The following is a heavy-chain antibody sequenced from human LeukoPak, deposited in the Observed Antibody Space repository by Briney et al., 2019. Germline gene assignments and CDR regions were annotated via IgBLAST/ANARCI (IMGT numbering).Heavy chain of an antibody. D-gene: IGHD2-8*01. CDR3: ERVHYLCTNGVRQHDAFDI. CDR2: ISAYNGNT. CDR1: GYTFTSYG. J-gene: IGHJ3*02. Sequence: ASVKVSCKASGYTFTSYGISWVRQAPGQGLEWMGWISAYNGNTNYAQKLQGRVTMTTDTSTSTAYMELRSLRSDDTAVYYCERVHYLCTNGVRQHDAFDICGQGTMVTVSS. V-gene: IGHV1-18*01.